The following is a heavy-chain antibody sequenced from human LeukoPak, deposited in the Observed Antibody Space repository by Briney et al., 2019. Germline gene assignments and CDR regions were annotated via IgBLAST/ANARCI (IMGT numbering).Heavy chain of an antibody. D-gene: IGHD1-26*01. J-gene: IGHJ4*02. CDR2: IWYDGSNK. V-gene: IGHV3-33*08. CDR3: ARRGPSGSHYFDY. Sequence: GGAPRLSSCASGFSFNSYGMLWVRPAPGKGLGWGTLIWYDGSNKLYADSVKGRFTIARDNSKNTLYLQINSLRAEDTAVYYCARRGPSGSHYFDYWGQGTLVTVSS. CDR1: GFSFNSYG.